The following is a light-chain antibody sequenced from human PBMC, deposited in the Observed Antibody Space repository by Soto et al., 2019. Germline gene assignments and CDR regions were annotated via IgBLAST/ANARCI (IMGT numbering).Light chain of an antibody. CDR2: GAS. J-gene: IGKJ1*01. Sequence: EVVLTQSPATLSLSPGERATLSCRASKNVRTFLDWYQQKPGQAPRLLIYGASNRATGIPARFSGSGSGTDFTLTISSLEPEDFAVYYCQQHSHWPPWTFGHGTRVEIQ. V-gene: IGKV3-11*01. CDR1: KNVRTF. CDR3: QQHSHWPPWT.